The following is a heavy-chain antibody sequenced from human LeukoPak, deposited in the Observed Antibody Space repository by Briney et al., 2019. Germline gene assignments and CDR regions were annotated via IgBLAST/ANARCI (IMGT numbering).Heavy chain of an antibody. CDR3: ARDFGRDYDILTGYYIKTYYFDY. V-gene: IGHV3-66*01. CDR2: IYSGGST. Sequence: PGGSLRLSCAAPGFTVSSNYMSWVRQAPGKGLEWVSVIYSGGSTYYADSVKGRFTISRDNAKNSLYLQMNSLRAEDTAVYYCARDFGRDYDILTGYYIKTYYFDYWGQGTLVTVSS. D-gene: IGHD3-9*01. J-gene: IGHJ4*02. CDR1: GFTVSSNY.